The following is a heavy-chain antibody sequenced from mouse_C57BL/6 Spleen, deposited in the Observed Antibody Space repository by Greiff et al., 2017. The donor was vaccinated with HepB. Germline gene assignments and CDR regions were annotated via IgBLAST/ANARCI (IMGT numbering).Heavy chain of an antibody. CDR1: GYSFTGYY. CDR3: ARAGSPAMDY. Sequence: VQLQQSGPELVKPGASVKISCKASGYSFTGYYMNWVKQSPEKSLEWIGEINPSTGGTTYNQKFKAKATLTVDKSSSTAYMQLKSLTSEDSAVYYCARAGSPAMDYWGQGTSVTVSS. D-gene: IGHD1-1*01. CDR2: INPSTGGT. V-gene: IGHV1-42*01. J-gene: IGHJ4*01.